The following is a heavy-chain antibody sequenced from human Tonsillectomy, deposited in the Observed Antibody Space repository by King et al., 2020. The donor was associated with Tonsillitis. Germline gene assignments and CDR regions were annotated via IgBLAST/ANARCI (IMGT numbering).Heavy chain of an antibody. CDR3: ARLYGSGDYYDSSGYYRRGRRGPGAGAFDI. D-gene: IGHD3-22*01. CDR1: GYSFTSYW. V-gene: IGHV5-51*01. Sequence: VQLVKSGAEVKKPGESLKISCKGSGYSFTSYWIGWVRQMPGKGLEWMGIIYPGDSDTRYSPSFQGQVTISADKSISTAYLQWSSLKASDTAMYYCARLYGSGDYYDSSGYYRRGRRGPGAGAFDIWGQGTMVTVSS. CDR2: IYPGDSDT. J-gene: IGHJ3*02.